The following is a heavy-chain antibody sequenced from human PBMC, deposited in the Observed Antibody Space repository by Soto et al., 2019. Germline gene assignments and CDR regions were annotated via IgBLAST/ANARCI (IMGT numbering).Heavy chain of an antibody. J-gene: IGHJ4*02. D-gene: IGHD5-12*01. V-gene: IGHV3-74*01. CDR2: INSDGSST. CDR3: ASRTKVEMATLGHY. CDR1: GFTFSSYW. Sequence: GSLRLSCAASGFTFSSYWMHWVRQAPGKGLVWVSRINSDGSSTSYADSVKGRFTISRDNAKNTLYLQMNSLRAEDTAVYYCASRTKVEMATLGHYWGQGTLVTVSS.